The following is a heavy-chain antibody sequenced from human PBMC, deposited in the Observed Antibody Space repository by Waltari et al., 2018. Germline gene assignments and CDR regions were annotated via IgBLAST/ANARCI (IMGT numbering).Heavy chain of an antibody. CDR3: ARPISGSGSFFDY. D-gene: IGHD3-10*01. J-gene: IGHJ4*02. Sequence: EVQLVESGGGLIQPGGSLRLSCAASGFTVSSNYMSWVRQAPGKGLEWVSVIFSGVSTYYADSVKGRFTISRDNSKNTLYLQMNSLRAEDTAVYYCARPISGSGSFFDYWGQGTLVTVSS. CDR2: IFSGVST. CDR1: GFTVSSNY. V-gene: IGHV3-53*01.